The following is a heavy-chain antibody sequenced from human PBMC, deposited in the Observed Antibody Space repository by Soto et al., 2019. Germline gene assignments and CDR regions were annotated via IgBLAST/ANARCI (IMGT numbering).Heavy chain of an antibody. CDR1: GGTFISYA. CDR2: IIPIFGTA. D-gene: IGHD1-1*01. CDR3: AREKGLERLAHYGMDV. J-gene: IGHJ6*02. Sequence: QVQLVQSGAEVKKPGSSVKFSCKASGGTFISYAISWVRQAPGQGLEWMGGIIPIFGTANYAQKFQGRVTITADESTSTAYMELSSLRSEDTAVYYCAREKGLERLAHYGMDVWGQGTTVTVSS. V-gene: IGHV1-69*01.